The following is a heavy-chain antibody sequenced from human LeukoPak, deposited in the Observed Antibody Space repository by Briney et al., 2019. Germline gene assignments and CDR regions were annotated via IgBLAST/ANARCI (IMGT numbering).Heavy chain of an antibody. D-gene: IGHD6-13*01. CDR3: ARALRQQLVTGWFDP. J-gene: IGHJ5*02. Sequence: SGTLSLTCTVSGGSISSYYWTWIRQPPGKGLEWIGYIYYSGSTNYNPSLKSRVTISVDTSKNQFSLRLTSVTAADTAVYYCARALRQQLVTGWFDPWGQGTLVTVSS. CDR1: GGSISSYY. V-gene: IGHV4-59*01. CDR2: IYYSGST.